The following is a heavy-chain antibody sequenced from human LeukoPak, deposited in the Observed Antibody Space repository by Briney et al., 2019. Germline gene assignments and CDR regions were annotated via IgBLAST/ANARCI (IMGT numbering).Heavy chain of an antibody. CDR1: GFTFSSYA. CDR2: ISYDGSNK. CDR3: ARELRKNVVVVAATGGPKYYYYGMDV. Sequence: GGSLRLSCAASGFTFSSYAMHWVRQAPGKGLEWVAVISYDGSNKYYADSVKGRFTISRDNSKNTLYLQMNSLRAEDTAVYYCARELRKNVVVVAATGGPKYYYYGMDVWGQGTTVTVSS. V-gene: IGHV3-30-3*01. D-gene: IGHD2-15*01. J-gene: IGHJ6*02.